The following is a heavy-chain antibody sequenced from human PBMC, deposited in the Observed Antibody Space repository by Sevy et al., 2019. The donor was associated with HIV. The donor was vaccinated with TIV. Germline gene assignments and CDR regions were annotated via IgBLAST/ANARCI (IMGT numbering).Heavy chain of an antibody. J-gene: IGHJ4*02. Sequence: GGSLRLSCAASGFTFSNYWMTWVRQTPGKGLEWVANIKQDGSEKFYVDSVKGRFTSSRDNAKNSLYLQMNSLRAEDTAVYYCARDRGYYDISGYYPSRYFDYWGQGTLVTVSS. D-gene: IGHD3-22*01. CDR2: IKQDGSEK. CDR3: ARDRGYYDISGYYPSRYFDY. V-gene: IGHV3-7*01. CDR1: GFTFSNYW.